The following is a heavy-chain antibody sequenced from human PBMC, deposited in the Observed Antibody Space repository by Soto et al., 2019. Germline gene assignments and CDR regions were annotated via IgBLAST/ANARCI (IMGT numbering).Heavy chain of an antibody. CDR2: IIPIFGTA. V-gene: IGHV1-69*06. D-gene: IGHD6-19*01. Sequence: QVQLVQSGAEVKKPGSSVKVSCKASGGTFSSYAISWVRQAPGQGLEWMGGIIPIFGTANYAQKFQGRVTITADKSTSAAYMELSSLRSEDTAVYYCARGISDSSGLPYYFDYWGQGTLVTVSS. CDR3: ARGISDSSGLPYYFDY. J-gene: IGHJ4*02. CDR1: GGTFSSYA.